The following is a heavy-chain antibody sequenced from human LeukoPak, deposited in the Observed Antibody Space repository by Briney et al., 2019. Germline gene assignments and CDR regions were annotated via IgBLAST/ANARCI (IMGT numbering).Heavy chain of an antibody. V-gene: IGHV4-59*01. Sequence: PSETLSLTCTVSGGSISSYDWSWIRQPPGKGMEWIGYIYYSGPTNYNPSLKSRVTISVDTSKNQFSLRLSSVTAADTAVYYCARDLVARGRYFDSWGQGTLVTVSS. D-gene: IGHD2-8*02. CDR1: GGSISSYD. J-gene: IGHJ4*02. CDR3: ARDLVARGRYFDS. CDR2: IYYSGPT.